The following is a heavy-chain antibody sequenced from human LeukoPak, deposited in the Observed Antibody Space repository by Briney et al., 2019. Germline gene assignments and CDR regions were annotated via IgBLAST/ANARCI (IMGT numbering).Heavy chain of an antibody. Sequence: NPSETLSLTCTVSGGSISSYYWSWIRQPPGKGLEWIGYIYYSGSTNYNPSLKSRVTISVDTSKKQFSLKLSSVTAADTAVYYCARATIFGVVSYYMDVWGKGTTVTVSS. J-gene: IGHJ6*03. CDR2: IYYSGST. D-gene: IGHD3-3*01. CDR3: ARATIFGVVSYYMDV. CDR1: GGSISSYY. V-gene: IGHV4-59*01.